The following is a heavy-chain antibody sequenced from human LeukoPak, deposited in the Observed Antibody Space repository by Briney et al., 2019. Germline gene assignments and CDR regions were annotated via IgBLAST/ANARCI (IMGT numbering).Heavy chain of an antibody. Sequence: GSLRLSCAASGFTFSSYSMNWVRQAPGKGLEWVSSISSSSSYIYYAGSVKGRFTISRDNAKNSLYLQMNSLRAEDTAVYYCARDGQQLPFDYWGQGTLVTVSS. CDR2: ISSSSSYI. J-gene: IGHJ4*02. V-gene: IGHV3-21*01. D-gene: IGHD6-13*01. CDR1: GFTFSSYS. CDR3: ARDGQQLPFDY.